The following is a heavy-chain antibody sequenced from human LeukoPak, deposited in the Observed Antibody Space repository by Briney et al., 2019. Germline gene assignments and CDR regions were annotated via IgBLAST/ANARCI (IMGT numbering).Heavy chain of an antibody. CDR2: ISNDESTI. Sequence: GGSLRLSCAASGFSFSSYWMHWVRQAPGKGPVWVSLISNDESTIIYADSVKGRFTISRDDAKNTLYLQMSSLRAEDTAVYYCARDVGTWGQGTLVTVSS. J-gene: IGHJ5*02. D-gene: IGHD7-27*01. CDR3: ARDVGT. V-gene: IGHV3-74*01. CDR1: GFSFSSYW.